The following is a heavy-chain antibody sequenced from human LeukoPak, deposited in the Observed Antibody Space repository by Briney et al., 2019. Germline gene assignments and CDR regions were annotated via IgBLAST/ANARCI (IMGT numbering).Heavy chain of an antibody. CDR1: GFIFSNYA. V-gene: IGHV3-23*01. D-gene: IGHD2-21*01. Sequence: GGSLRLSCAASGFIFSNYAMSWVRQAPGKGLEWVSVISDSTTYYADSVKGRFTISRDNSRNTLYLQMNSLRAEDTAVYYCAKGGGHWCWASWGQGTLVTVSS. J-gene: IGHJ5*02. CDR3: AKGGGHWCWAS. CDR2: ISDSTT.